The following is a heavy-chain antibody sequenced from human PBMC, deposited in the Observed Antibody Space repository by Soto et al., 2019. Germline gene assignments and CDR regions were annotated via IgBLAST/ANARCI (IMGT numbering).Heavy chain of an antibody. V-gene: IGHV4-39*01. CDR3: ASGVYSSGYYYFDY. D-gene: IGHD3-22*01. CDR1: GGSISSSSYY. J-gene: IGHJ4*02. Sequence: QLQLQESGPGLVKPSETLSLTCTVSGGSISSSSYYWGWIRQPPGKGLEWIGSIYYSGSTYYNPSLKSRVTISVDTPKNQLSLKSSSVTAADTAVYYCASGVYSSGYYYFDYWGQGTLVTVSS. CDR2: IYYSGST.